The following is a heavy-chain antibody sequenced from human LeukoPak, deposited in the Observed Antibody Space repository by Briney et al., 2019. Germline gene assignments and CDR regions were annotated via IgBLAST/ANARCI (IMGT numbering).Heavy chain of an antibody. CDR1: GGTFSSYT. Sequence: SVKVSCKASGGTFSSYTISWVRQAPGQGLEWMGRIIPILGIANYAQKFQGRVTITTDESTSTAYMELSSLRSEDTAVYYCARDYDSSGYYYDWYFDLWGRGTLVTVSS. D-gene: IGHD3-22*01. CDR3: ARDYDSSGYYYDWYFDL. V-gene: IGHV1-69*16. J-gene: IGHJ2*01. CDR2: IIPILGIA.